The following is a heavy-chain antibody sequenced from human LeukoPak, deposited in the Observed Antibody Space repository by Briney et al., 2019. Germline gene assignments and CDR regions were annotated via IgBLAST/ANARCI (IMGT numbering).Heavy chain of an antibody. CDR2: IIPIFGTA. Sequence: GASVKVSCKASGGTFSSYAISWVRQAPGQGLEWMGGIIPIFGTANYAQKFQGRVTITADESTSTAYMELSSLRSEDTAVYYCASVIYGSGSYLFDYWGQGTLVTVSS. V-gene: IGHV1-69*13. CDR1: GGTFSSYA. J-gene: IGHJ4*02. CDR3: ASVIYGSGSYLFDY. D-gene: IGHD3-10*01.